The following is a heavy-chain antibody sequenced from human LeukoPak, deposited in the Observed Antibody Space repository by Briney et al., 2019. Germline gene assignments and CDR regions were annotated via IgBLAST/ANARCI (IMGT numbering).Heavy chain of an antibody. V-gene: IGHV3-23*01. CDR2: ISGSGGST. D-gene: IGHD2-21*01. J-gene: IGHJ4*02. Sequence: GGSLRLSCAASGFTFSSYGMSWVRQVPGKGLEWVSAISGSGGSTYYADSVKGRFTISRDNSKNTLYLQMNSLRAEDTAVYYRAKFLWLLYFDYWGQGTPVTVSS. CDR3: AKFLWLLYFDY. CDR1: GFTFSSYG.